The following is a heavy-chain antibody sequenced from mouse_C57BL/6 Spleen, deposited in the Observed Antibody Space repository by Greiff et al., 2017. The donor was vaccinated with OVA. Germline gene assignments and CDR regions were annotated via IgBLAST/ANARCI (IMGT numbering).Heavy chain of an antibody. V-gene: IGHV5-6*01. D-gene: IGHD2-4*01. J-gene: IGHJ4*01. Sequence: EVQLVESGGDLVKPGGSLKLSCAASGFTFSSYGMSWVRQTPDKRLEWVATISSGGSYTYYPDSVKGRFTISRDNAKNTLYLQMSSLKSEDTAMYYCARQIYYDYDGYAMDYWGQGTSVTVSS. CDR2: ISSGGSYT. CDR3: ARQIYYDYDGYAMDY. CDR1: GFTFSSYG.